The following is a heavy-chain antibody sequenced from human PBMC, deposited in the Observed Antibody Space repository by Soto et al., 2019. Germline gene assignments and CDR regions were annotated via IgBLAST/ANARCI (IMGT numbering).Heavy chain of an antibody. V-gene: IGHV1-69*13. CDR3: AREGEPVQWGSYRFYYYGMDV. CDR2: IIPIFGTA. CDR1: GGTFSSYA. D-gene: IGHD3-16*02. J-gene: IGHJ6*02. Sequence: GASVKVSCKASGGTFSSYAISWVRQAPGQGLEWMGGIIPIFGTANYAQKFQGRVTITADESTSTAYMELSSLRSEDTAVYYCAREGEPVQWGSYRFYYYGMDVWGQGTTVTVSS.